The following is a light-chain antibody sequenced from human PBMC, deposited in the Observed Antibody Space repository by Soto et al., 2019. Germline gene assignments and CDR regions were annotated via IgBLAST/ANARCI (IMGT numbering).Light chain of an antibody. CDR1: QSVSSSY. CDR2: GAS. CDR3: QKYGSSFT. V-gene: IGKV3-20*01. J-gene: IGKJ3*01. Sequence: EIVLTQSPGTLSLSPGERATLSCRASQSVSSSYLAWYQQKPRQAPRLLIYGASSRATGIPDRFSGSGSGTDFTLTISRLEPEDFAVYYCQKYGSSFTFGPGTKVDIK.